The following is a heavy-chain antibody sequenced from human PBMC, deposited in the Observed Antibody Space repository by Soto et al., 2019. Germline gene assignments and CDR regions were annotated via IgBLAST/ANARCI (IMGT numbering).Heavy chain of an antibody. Sequence: SETLSLTCTVSGGSISNYYWNWIRQSPGKGLEWIGYIYYSGSTNYNPSLKSRVTISVDTSKNQFSLKLNSMTAADTAVYYCERHNYGSGSTYFDYWGQGTLVTVSS. CDR1: GGSISNYY. CDR2: IYYSGST. D-gene: IGHD3-10*01. J-gene: IGHJ4*02. CDR3: ERHNYGSGSTYFDY. V-gene: IGHV4-59*08.